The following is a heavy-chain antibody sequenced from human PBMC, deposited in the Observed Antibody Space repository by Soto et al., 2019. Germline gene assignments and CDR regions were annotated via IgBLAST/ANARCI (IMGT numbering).Heavy chain of an antibody. V-gene: IGHV3-9*01. CDR1: GFTFDQYT. CDR2: ITWHSGTI. Sequence: EVHLVESGGGLVQPGRSLRLACAASGFTFDQYTMHWVRQAPGKGLEWVSSITWHSGTIGYADSVKVRFTISRDNAKNTLYLQMNSLRGEDTALYYCAKEMITFGDFNYYYMDVWGNGTTVTVSS. CDR3: AKEMITFGDFNYYYMDV. J-gene: IGHJ6*03. D-gene: IGHD3-16*01.